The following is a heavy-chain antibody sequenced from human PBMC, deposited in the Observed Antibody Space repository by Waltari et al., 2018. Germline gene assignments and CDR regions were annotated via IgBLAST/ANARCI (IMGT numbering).Heavy chain of an antibody. J-gene: IGHJ4*02. CDR1: GGSISSSSYY. V-gene: IGHV4-39*07. D-gene: IGHD2-21*02. Sequence: QLQLQESGPGLVKPSETLSLTCTVSGGSISSSSYYWGWIRQPPGKGLEWIGSIYYSGSTYYNPSLKSRVTISVDTSKNQFSLKLSSVTAADTAVYYCALFYDSRGDYEGYWGQGTLVTVSS. CDR3: ALFYDSRGDYEGY. CDR2: IYYSGST.